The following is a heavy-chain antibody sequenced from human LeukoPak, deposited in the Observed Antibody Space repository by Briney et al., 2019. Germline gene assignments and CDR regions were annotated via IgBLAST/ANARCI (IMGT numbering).Heavy chain of an antibody. CDR2: IWYDGSNK. CDR1: GFTFSSYG. D-gene: IGHD3-22*01. CDR3: ARGNYDSYYYGMDV. V-gene: IGHV3-33*01. J-gene: IGHJ6*02. Sequence: PGGSLRLSCAASGFTFSSYGMHWVRQAPGKGLEWVAVIWYDGSNKYYADSVKGRFTISRDNSKNTLYLQMNSLRAEDTAVYYCARGNYDSYYYGMDVWGQGTTVTVSS.